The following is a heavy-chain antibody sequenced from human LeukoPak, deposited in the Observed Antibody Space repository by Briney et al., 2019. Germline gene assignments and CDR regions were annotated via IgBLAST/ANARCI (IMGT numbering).Heavy chain of an antibody. CDR1: GFTFNNYA. Sequence: PGGSLRLSCVASGFTFNNYATTWVRQTPGKGLEWVSVISGSGGSTDYADSVKGRFTISRDNSKNTLYLQMNSLRAEDTAVYYCAKSQGFRQNSNDDNWFDPWGQGTLVTVSS. CDR3: AKSQGFRQNSNDDNWFDP. V-gene: IGHV3-23*01. CDR2: ISGSGGST. D-gene: IGHD1-1*01. J-gene: IGHJ5*02.